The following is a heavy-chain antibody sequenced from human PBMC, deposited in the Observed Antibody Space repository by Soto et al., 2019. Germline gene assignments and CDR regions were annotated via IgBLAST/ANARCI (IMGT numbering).Heavy chain of an antibody. D-gene: IGHD5-12*01. Sequence: QITLKASGPTLVKPTQTLTLTCTFSGFSLSTSGVGVGWIRQPPGKALEWLALIYWNDDKRYSPSLKSTLTITKDPSKNQVVLTITNRDPVDTATYFCAHSRQSGYDYEWGWYFDLWGRGTLVTVSS. CDR2: IYWNDDK. J-gene: IGHJ2*01. CDR1: GFSLSTSGVG. CDR3: AHSRQSGYDYEWGWYFDL. V-gene: IGHV2-5*01.